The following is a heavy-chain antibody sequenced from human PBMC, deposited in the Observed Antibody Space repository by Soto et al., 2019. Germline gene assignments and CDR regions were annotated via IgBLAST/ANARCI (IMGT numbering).Heavy chain of an antibody. J-gene: IGHJ5*02. CDR2: INHSGST. Sequence: SETLSLTCGFYGASFSDSYWSWIRQPPGKGLEWIGEINHSGSTSYNPSLKSRVTISVDTSKNQFSLKLTSVTAADTAVYYCARGVWFDPWGQGTLVTVSS. V-gene: IGHV4-34*01. CDR3: ARGVWFDP. CDR1: GASFSDSY.